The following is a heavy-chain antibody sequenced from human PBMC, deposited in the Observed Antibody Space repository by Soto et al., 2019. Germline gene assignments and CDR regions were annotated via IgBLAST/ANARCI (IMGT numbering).Heavy chain of an antibody. Sequence: QVQLVQSGAEVKKPGASVKVSCKASGYTFTSYAMHWVRQAPGQRLEWMGWINAGNGNTKYSQKFQGRVTITRDTSASTAYMELSGLRSEDTSVYYFARGVNDFVHYCDYWGQGTLVTVSS. CDR3: ARGVNDFVHYCDY. CDR2: INAGNGNT. J-gene: IGHJ4*02. D-gene: IGHD3-16*01. CDR1: GYTFTSYA. V-gene: IGHV1-3*01.